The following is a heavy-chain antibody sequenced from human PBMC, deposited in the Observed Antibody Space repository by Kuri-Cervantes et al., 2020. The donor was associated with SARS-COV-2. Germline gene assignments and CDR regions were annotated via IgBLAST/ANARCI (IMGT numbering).Heavy chain of an antibody. CDR2: VYSSGST. D-gene: IGHD3-22*01. CDR1: GCSISSHY. Sequence: SETLSLTCTASGCSISSHYWSWIRQPPGKGLEWIGYVYSSGSTNYSPSLKSRVAMSVDTSKNQFSLKLTSVTAADTAVYYCTRAGYDNSGYYYSFDFWGQGTLVTVSS. CDR3: TRAGYDNSGYYYSFDF. V-gene: IGHV4-59*11. J-gene: IGHJ4*02.